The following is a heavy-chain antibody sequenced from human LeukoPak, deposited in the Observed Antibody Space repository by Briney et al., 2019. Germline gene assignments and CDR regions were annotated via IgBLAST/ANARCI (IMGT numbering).Heavy chain of an antibody. J-gene: IGHJ4*02. D-gene: IGHD4-17*01. CDR3: AKDLYGDYDFDC. CDR1: GFTFNNYA. Sequence: PGGSLRLSCAASGFTFNNYAMNWVRQAPGKGLEWVSVITSSGSTCYADSVKGRFTISRDNSKNTLYLQMNSLRAEDTAIYYCAKDLYGDYDFDCWGRGTLVTVSS. CDR2: ITSSGST. V-gene: IGHV3-23*01.